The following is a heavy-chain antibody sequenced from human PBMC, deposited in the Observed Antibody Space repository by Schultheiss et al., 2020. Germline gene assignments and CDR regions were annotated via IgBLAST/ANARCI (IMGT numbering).Heavy chain of an antibody. V-gene: IGHV4-59*08. CDR1: GGSISSYY. CDR3: ARRVLSELLRDETHFDY. D-gene: IGHD5-12*01. J-gene: IGHJ4*02. CDR2: IYYSGST. Sequence: SETLSLTCTVSGGSISSYYWGWIRQPPGKGLEWIGYIYYSGSTNYNPSLKSRVTIPVDTSKNQFSLKLSSVTAADTAVYYCARRVLSELLRDETHFDYWGQGTLVTVSS.